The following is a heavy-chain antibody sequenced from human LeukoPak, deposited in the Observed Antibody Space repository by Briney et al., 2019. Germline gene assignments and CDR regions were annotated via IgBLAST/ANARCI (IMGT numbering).Heavy chain of an antibody. Sequence: SETLSLTCTVSGGSISSSSYYWGWIRQPPGKGLEWIGSIYYSGSTYYNPSLKSRVTISVDTSKNQFSLKLSSVTAADTAVYYCARGLMEDWGQGTLVTVSS. CDR1: GGSISSSSYY. J-gene: IGHJ4*02. CDR3: ARGLMED. CDR2: IYYSGST. D-gene: IGHD3-3*01. V-gene: IGHV4-39*01.